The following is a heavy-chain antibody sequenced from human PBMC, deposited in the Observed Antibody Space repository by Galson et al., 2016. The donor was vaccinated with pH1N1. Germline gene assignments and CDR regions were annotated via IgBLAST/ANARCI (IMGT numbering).Heavy chain of an antibody. Sequence: SVKVSCKASGGTFSSYTINWVRQAPGQGLEWMGRILPILGIANYAQKFQGRVTITADKSTSTAYMEVIGLRSDEAAVYYCARSAASVGNAFDMWGQGTEVTVSS. D-gene: IGHD6-25*01. CDR1: GGTFSSYT. J-gene: IGHJ3*02. CDR2: ILPILGIA. CDR3: ARSAASVGNAFDM. V-gene: IGHV1-69*02.